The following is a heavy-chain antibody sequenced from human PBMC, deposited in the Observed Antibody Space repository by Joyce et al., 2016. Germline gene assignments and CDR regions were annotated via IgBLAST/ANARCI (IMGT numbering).Heavy chain of an antibody. D-gene: IGHD2-15*01. V-gene: IGHV3-49*05. CDR3: TRIGDCSGGSCYEGWFDP. CDR1: GFIFGDYA. CDR2: IRSKAYGGTT. J-gene: IGHJ5*02. Sequence: EVQLVESGGGLVKQGRSLRLSCTSSGFIFGDYAMNWFRQAPGKGLEWVGVIRSKAYGGTTDYAASVKGRFTISRDDSKSIAYLQMNSLKTEDTAVYYCTRIGDCSGGSCYEGWFDPWGQGTLVTVSS.